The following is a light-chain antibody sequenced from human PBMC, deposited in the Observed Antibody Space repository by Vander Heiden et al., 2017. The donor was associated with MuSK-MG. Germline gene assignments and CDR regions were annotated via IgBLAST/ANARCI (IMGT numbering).Light chain of an antibody. V-gene: IGKV1-39*01. Sequence: DGQMTQSQSSLSASVGDRVTITCRASQSISSYLNWYQQKPGKAPKLLIYAASSLQSVFPSRFSSSGSGAAFTLTIGSLHPQDFATSSCRRSYSTPPFTCGAGTKVDIK. CDR1: QSISSY. CDR2: AAS. CDR3: RRSYSTPPFT. J-gene: IGKJ3*01.